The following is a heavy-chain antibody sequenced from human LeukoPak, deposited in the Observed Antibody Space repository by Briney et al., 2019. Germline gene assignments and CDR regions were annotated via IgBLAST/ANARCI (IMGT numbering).Heavy chain of an antibody. D-gene: IGHD5-24*01. J-gene: IGHJ4*02. Sequence: GRSLRLSCAASGLTFSSYGMHWVRQAPGKGLEWVAVISYDGSNKYYADSVKGRFTISRDNSKNTLYLQINSLRAEDTAVHYCAKDRRWLQAFDYWGQGTLVTVSS. CDR2: ISYDGSNK. V-gene: IGHV3-30*18. CDR1: GLTFSSYG. CDR3: AKDRRWLQAFDY.